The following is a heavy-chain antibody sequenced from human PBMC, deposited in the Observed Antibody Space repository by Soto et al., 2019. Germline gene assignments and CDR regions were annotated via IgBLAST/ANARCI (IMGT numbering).Heavy chain of an antibody. CDR1: GGTFSTYP. D-gene: IGHD3-9*01. Sequence: QVKLVQSGAEVKKPGSSVKVSCKASGGTFSTYPISWVRQAPGHGLEWMGGIIPVLGTANYAQRFQDRVTITADEPTSTADTDVSSLRPEDTAFYYSARGPSNYVPLTGYPAYHFDAWGQGTLVTVSS. CDR2: IIPVLGTA. J-gene: IGHJ4*02. CDR3: ARGPSNYVPLTGYPAYHFDA. V-gene: IGHV1-69*11.